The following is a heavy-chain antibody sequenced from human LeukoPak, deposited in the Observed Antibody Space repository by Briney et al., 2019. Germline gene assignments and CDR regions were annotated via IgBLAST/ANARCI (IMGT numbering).Heavy chain of an antibody. CDR2: ISPSGTYI. J-gene: IGHJ4*02. D-gene: IGHD4-17*01. CDR3: SRGLDYGYDSGN. CDR1: AFTFRTYS. Sequence: GSLRLSCAASAFTFRTYSMNWVRQTPGKGLEWVSSISPSGTYIYYADLVKGRFTISRDNAKNSLSLHMNSLRVDDTALYYCSRGLDYGYDSGNWGQGTLVTVSS. V-gene: IGHV3-21*01.